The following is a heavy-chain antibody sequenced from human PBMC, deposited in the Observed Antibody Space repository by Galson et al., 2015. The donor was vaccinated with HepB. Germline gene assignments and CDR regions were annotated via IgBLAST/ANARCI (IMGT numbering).Heavy chain of an antibody. CDR3: TRVISYMSSWAPPHY. CDR2: IRTKSYGGTT. CDR1: GFIFRDSA. Sequence: SLRLSCAASGFIFRDSAMGWFRQAPGKGLEWVGFIRTKSYGGTTEYAASVNGRFSISRDDSKNIAYLQMKNLKTEDTAFYYCTRVISYMSSWAPPHYWGQGTLGTVSS. V-gene: IGHV3-49*03. J-gene: IGHJ4*02. D-gene: IGHD6-13*01.